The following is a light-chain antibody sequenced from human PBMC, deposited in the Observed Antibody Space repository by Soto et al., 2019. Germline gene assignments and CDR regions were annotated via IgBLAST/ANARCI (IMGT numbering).Light chain of an antibody. Sequence: QSALTQPRSVSGSPGQSVTVSCTGTSSDVGDYDFVSWFQQRPGKAPKLMIYDVSKRPSGVPDRFSGSKSGNTASLTISGLQTDDEADYYCQSYDSSPSGYVFGTGTKVTVL. J-gene: IGLJ1*01. CDR3: QSYDSSPSGYV. CDR1: SSDVGDYDF. CDR2: DVS. V-gene: IGLV2-11*01.